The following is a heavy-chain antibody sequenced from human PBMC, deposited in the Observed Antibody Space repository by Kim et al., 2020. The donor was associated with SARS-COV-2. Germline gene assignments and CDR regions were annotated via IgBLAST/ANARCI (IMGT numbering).Heavy chain of an antibody. V-gene: IGHV3-53*01. J-gene: IGHJ4*02. CDR2: LYSGDGGSA. Sequence: GGSLRLSCEASGFTVSGTYMSWVRQAPGRGLEWVSVLYSGDGGSAYYAESVRVRFSISRYNSKNTLHLHINALRAEATADYSCAGDNSNSFGLGYWGQG. CDR1: GFTVSGTY. D-gene: IGHD6-6*01. CDR3: AGDNSNSFGLGY.